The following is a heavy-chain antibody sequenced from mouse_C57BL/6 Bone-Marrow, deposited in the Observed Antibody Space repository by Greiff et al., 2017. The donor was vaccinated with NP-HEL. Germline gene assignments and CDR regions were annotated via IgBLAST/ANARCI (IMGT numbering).Heavy chain of an antibody. CDR2: INPSSGYT. V-gene: IGHV1-7*01. CDR3: SRYRASTGNRAMDY. J-gene: IGHJ4*01. Sequence: QVQLQQSGAELAKPGASVKLSCKASGYTFTSYWMHWVNQRPGQGLEWIGYINPSSGYTKYNQKFKDKATLTADKSSSTAYMQLSSLTYEDSAVYYCSRYRASTGNRAMDYWGQGTSVTVSS. D-gene: IGHD4-1*02. CDR1: GYTFTSYW.